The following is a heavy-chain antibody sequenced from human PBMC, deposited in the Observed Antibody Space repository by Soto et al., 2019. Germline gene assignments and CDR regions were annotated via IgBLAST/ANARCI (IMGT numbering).Heavy chain of an antibody. D-gene: IGHD6-13*01. CDR3: ARDQGSHPGD. CDR2: IHHSGST. J-gene: IGHJ4*02. Sequence: QVQLQESGPGLVRPSGTVSLTCAVSGLSISSDNWWSWVRQPPGKGLEWIGAIHHSGSTNYNPSLKSRVTTSVGPSTDLFSLTLNSVTAADTAFYYCARDQGSHPGDWGQGTLVSVSS. V-gene: IGHV4-4*02. CDR1: GLSISSDNW.